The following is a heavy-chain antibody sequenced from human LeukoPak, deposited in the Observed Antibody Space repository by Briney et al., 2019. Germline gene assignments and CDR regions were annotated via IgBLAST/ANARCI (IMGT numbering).Heavy chain of an antibody. CDR1: GYTFTGYG. CDR3: AREGDSSSWSSMDV. J-gene: IGHJ6*02. CDR2: ISAYNGNT. V-gene: IGHV1-18*01. D-gene: IGHD6-13*01. Sequence: GASVKVSCKASGYTFTGYGISWVRQAPGQGLEWMGWISAYNGNTNYAQKLQGRVTMTTDTSTSTAYMELRSLRSDDTAVYYCAREGDSSSWSSMDVWGQGTTVTVSS.